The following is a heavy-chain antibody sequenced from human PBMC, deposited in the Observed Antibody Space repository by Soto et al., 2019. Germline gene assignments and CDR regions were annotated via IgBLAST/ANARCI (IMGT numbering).Heavy chain of an antibody. J-gene: IGHJ5*02. CDR2: IYYSGST. V-gene: IGHV4-39*01. CDR1: GGSISSSSYY. Sequence: SETLSLTCTVSGGSISSSSYYWCWIRQPPGKGLEWIGSIYYSGSTYYNPSLKSRVTISVDTSKNQFSLKLSSVTAADTAVYYCARQQAGSDYVWGSYRPPNWFDPWGQGTLVTVSS. CDR3: ARQQAGSDYVWGSYRPPNWFDP. D-gene: IGHD3-16*02.